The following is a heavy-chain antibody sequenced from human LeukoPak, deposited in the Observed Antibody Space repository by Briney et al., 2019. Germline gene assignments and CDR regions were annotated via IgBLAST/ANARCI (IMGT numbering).Heavy chain of an antibody. CDR2: IYHSGST. Sequence: SETLSLTCTVSGYSISSGYYWGWIRQPPGKGLEWIGSIYHSGSTYYNPSLKSRVTISVDTSKNQFSLKLSSVTAADTAVYYCARAARPLGAFDIRGQGTMVTVSS. J-gene: IGHJ3*02. D-gene: IGHD6-6*01. CDR1: GYSISSGYY. V-gene: IGHV4-38-2*02. CDR3: ARAARPLGAFDI.